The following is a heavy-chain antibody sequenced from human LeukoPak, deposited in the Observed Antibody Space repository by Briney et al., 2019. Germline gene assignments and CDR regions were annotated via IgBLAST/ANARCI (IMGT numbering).Heavy chain of an antibody. J-gene: IGHJ4*02. D-gene: IGHD6-19*01. V-gene: IGHV3-30-3*01. CDR3: AIRQPTLQSSGWYFGY. CDR2: ISYDGSNK. CDR1: GFTFSSYA. Sequence: PGRSLRLSCAASGFTFSSYAMHWVRQAPGKGLEWVAVISYDGSNKYYADSVKGRFTISRDNSKNTLYLQMNSLRAEDTAVYYCAIRQPTLQSSGWYFGYWGQGTLVTVSS.